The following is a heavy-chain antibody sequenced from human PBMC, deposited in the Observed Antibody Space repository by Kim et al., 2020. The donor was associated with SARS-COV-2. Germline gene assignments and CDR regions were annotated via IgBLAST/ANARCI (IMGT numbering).Heavy chain of an antibody. V-gene: IGHV1-69*06. D-gene: IGHD3-10*01. CDR1: GGTFSSYA. CDR3: AAPTYYYGSGSYWAYFDY. Sequence: SVKVSCKASGGTFSSYAISWVRQAPGQGLEWMGGIIPIFGTANYAQKFQGRVTITADKSTSTAYMELSSLRSEDTAVYYCAAPTYYYGSGSYWAYFDYWGQGTLVTVSS. CDR2: IIPIFGTA. J-gene: IGHJ4*02.